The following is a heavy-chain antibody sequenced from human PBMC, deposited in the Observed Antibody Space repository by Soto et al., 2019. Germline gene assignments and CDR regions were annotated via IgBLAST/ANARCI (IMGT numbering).Heavy chain of an antibody. J-gene: IGHJ4*02. CDR2: ISGSGGTT. CDR1: GFTFSSYA. CDR3: AKSPKVISTSLDY. Sequence: SGGSLRLSCVASGFTFSSYALNWVRQAPGRGLEWVSAISGSGGTTYYADSVKGRFTISRDNSKNTLFLQMNSLRAEDAAIYYCAKSPKVISTSLDYWGQGSLVTVPQ. V-gene: IGHV3-23*01. D-gene: IGHD3-22*01.